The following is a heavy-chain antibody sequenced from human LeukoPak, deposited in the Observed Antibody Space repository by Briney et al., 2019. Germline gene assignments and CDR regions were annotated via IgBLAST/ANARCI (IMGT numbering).Heavy chain of an antibody. Sequence: GASVKVSCKASGYTFTAYYIHWLRQAPGQGPEWMGWIKPDSGSSHYAQKFQGRVTMTRDTSSNSAYMDLTRLKSDDTAVYYCARARVPIAVAGLYYFDYWGLGTLVTVSS. V-gene: IGHV1-2*02. J-gene: IGHJ4*02. D-gene: IGHD6-19*01. CDR3: ARARVPIAVAGLYYFDY. CDR2: IKPDSGSS. CDR1: GYTFTAYY.